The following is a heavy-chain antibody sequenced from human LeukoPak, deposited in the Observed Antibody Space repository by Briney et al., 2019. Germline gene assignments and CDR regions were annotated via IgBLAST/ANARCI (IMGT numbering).Heavy chain of an antibody. Sequence: GGSLRLSCAASGFTFSNYATSWVRQAPGKGLERVSVITGGGGSTYYADSVKGRFTISRDDSKNTLYLQMNSLRAEDTAVYYCAKEQGYCSTTRCYNGLDYWGQGTLVTVSS. CDR3: AKEQGYCSTTRCYNGLDY. CDR2: ITGGGGST. V-gene: IGHV3-23*01. J-gene: IGHJ4*02. D-gene: IGHD2-2*02. CDR1: GFTFSNYA.